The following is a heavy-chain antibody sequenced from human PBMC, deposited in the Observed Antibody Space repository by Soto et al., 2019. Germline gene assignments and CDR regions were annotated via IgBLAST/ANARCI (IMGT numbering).Heavy chain of an antibody. J-gene: IGHJ4*02. Sequence: ASVKVSCKASGYTFTSYGISWVRQAPGQGLEWMGWISAYNGNTNYAQKLQGRVTMTTDTSTSTAYMELRSLRSDDTAVYYCARYDSSGYLPGQVDYWGQGTLVTVSS. CDR2: ISAYNGNT. CDR3: ARYDSSGYLPGQVDY. D-gene: IGHD3-22*01. V-gene: IGHV1-18*04. CDR1: GYTFTSYG.